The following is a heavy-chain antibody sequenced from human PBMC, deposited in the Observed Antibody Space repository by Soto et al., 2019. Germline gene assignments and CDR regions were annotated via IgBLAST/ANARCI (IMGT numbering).Heavy chain of an antibody. D-gene: IGHD3-10*01. CDR1: GFTFSSYE. J-gene: IGHJ6*02. CDR3: ARDWWYYGSGSYYYYYYGMDV. CDR2: ISSSGSTI. V-gene: IGHV3-48*03. Sequence: EVQLVESGGGLVQPGGSLRLSCAASGFTFSSYEMNWVRQAPGKGLEWVSYISSSGSTIYYADSVKGRFTISRDNAKNSLYLQMNSLRAEDTAVYYCARDWWYYGSGSYYYYYYGMDVWGQGTTVTVSS.